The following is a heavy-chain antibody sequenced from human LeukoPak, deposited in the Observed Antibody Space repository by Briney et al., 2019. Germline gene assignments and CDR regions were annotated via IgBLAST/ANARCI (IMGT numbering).Heavy chain of an antibody. J-gene: IGHJ6*03. Sequence: ASVKVSCKASGGTFSSYAISWVRQAPGQGLEWMGGIIPIFGTANYAQKFQGRVTITADESTSTAYMELSSLRSEDTAVYYCARGSDSSSWYPISRSSYYYYYYMDVWGKGTTVTVSS. V-gene: IGHV1-69*13. CDR2: IIPIFGTA. CDR3: ARGSDSSSWYPISRSSYYYYYYMDV. CDR1: GGTFSSYA. D-gene: IGHD6-13*01.